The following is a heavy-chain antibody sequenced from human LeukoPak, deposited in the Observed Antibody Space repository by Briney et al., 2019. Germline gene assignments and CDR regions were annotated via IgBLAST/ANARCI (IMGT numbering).Heavy chain of an antibody. Sequence: SETLSLTCTVSGGSISSYYWSWIRQPPGKGLEWIGYIYYSGSTNHNPSLKSRVTISIDTSKNEFSLKLSSVTAADTAVYYCASRRVGAFDYWGQGTLVTVSS. V-gene: IGHV4-59*08. J-gene: IGHJ4*02. CDR1: GGSISSYY. CDR2: IYYSGST. CDR3: ASRRVGAFDY. D-gene: IGHD1-26*01.